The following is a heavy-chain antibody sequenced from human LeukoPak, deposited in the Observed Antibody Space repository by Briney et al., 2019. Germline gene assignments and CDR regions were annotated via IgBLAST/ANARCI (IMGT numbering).Heavy chain of an antibody. D-gene: IGHD3-10*01. CDR1: GFTFSSYS. CDR2: ISSSSSYI. V-gene: IGHV3-21*01. J-gene: IGHJ6*03. CDR3: ARDRDYYYYMDV. Sequence: GGSLRLSCAASGFTFSSYSMNWVRQAPGKGLEWVSSISSSSSYIYYADSVKGRFTISRDNAKNSLYLQMNSLRAEDTAVYYCARDRDYYYYMDVWGKGTTVTVSS.